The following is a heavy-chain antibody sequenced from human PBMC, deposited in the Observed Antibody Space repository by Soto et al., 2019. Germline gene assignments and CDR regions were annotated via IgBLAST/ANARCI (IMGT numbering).Heavy chain of an antibody. CDR1: GYTFTSYG. CDR2: ISAYNGNT. J-gene: IGHJ6*02. V-gene: IGHV1-18*01. CDR3: ARDLIDFWSGYYITPYYYYGMDV. D-gene: IGHD3-3*01. Sequence: HVQLVQSGAEVKKPGASVKVSCKASGYTFTSYGISWVRQAPGQGLEGMGWISAYNGNTNYAQKLQGRVTMTTDTSTSTDYMELRSLRYDDTDVYYCARDLIDFWSGYYITPYYYYGMDVWGQGTTVTVSS.